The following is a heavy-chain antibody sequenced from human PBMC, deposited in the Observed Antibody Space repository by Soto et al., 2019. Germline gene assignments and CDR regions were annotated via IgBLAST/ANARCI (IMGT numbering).Heavy chain of an antibody. CDR1: GGSISSNDYY. V-gene: IGHV4-31*03. CDR3: AGLSYGSGSYYYYYYGMDV. CDR2: IYYSGST. J-gene: IGHJ6*02. Sequence: SETLSLTCTVSGGSISSNDYYWSWIRQHPGKGLEWIGYIYYSGSTYYNPSLKSRVTIPVDPSKNQFSRKLSSVTDADTAVYYCAGLSYGSGSYYYYYYGMDVWGQGSTVTVSS. D-gene: IGHD3-10*01.